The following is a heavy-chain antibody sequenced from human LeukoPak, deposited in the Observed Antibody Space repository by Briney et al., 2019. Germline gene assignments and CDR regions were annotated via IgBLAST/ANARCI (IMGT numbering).Heavy chain of an antibody. Sequence: SETLSLTCTVSGGSVSSYSWSWIRQPPGKGLEWIGYIHYSGTTNYNPSLKSRVVISVDRTKNQFSLKLSSVTATDTAVYYCARHGGESIVSKVLHAFDIWGQGTMVTVSS. CDR3: ARHGGESIVSKVLHAFDI. CDR1: GGSVSSYS. J-gene: IGHJ3*02. CDR2: IHYSGTT. D-gene: IGHD5/OR15-5a*01. V-gene: IGHV4-59*08.